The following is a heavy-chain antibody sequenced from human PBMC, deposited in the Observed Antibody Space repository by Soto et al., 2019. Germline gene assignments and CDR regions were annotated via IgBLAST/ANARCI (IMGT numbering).Heavy chain of an antibody. D-gene: IGHD1-26*01. Sequence: QVQLVQSGTVVQRRGSSVKVSCQASGGTFSSHGMAWVRQAPGQGLGWMGGIIPTFGTATYAPKFQGRVTITADKSTNTAYMELSSLRSEDTAVYYCASERSAQYFDFWGQGTLITVSS. J-gene: IGHJ4*02. CDR2: IIPTFGTA. CDR1: GGTFSSHG. V-gene: IGHV1-69*06. CDR3: ASERSAQYFDF.